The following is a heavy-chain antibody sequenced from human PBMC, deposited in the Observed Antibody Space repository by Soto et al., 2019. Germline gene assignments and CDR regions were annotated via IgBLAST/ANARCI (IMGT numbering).Heavy chain of an antibody. V-gene: IGHV4-61*08. CDR3: VRTNRLDY. CDR1: GGSIVDGGGR. Sequence: PSEPQSLPWTVLGGSIVDGGGRWSWSRQPPGKGVEWIGYIYYSGSTYYNPSLKSRFTMSVDRSKNQSSLKLASVSAADTRVYYCVRTNRLDYLGQGILLTVPS. J-gene: IGHJ4*02. CDR2: IYYSGST.